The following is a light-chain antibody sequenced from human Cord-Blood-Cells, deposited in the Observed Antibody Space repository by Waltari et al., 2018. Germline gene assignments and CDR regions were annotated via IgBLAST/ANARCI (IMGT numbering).Light chain of an antibody. CDR1: QSFRSH. CDR2: DAS. Sequence: EIVLKQSPAPLSLSPGERATISCRSSQSFRSHLGWDQQKPSQAPRLLIYDASSRATGIPARFSGSGSGTDFTLTISSLEPEDFAVYYCQQRSNWLTFGPGTKVDIK. CDR3: QQRSNWLT. V-gene: IGKV3-11*01. J-gene: IGKJ3*01.